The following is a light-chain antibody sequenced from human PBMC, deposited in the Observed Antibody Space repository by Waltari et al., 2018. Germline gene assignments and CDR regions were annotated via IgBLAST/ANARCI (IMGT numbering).Light chain of an antibody. J-gene: IGKJ1*01. V-gene: IGKV3-20*01. CDR3: QKYDRLPAT. Sequence: EIVLTQSPGTLSLSPGERGTLSCRASQSVSRFLAWYQQKPGQAPRLLIYGASTRATCIPDRFNGSWSGTDLSLTISRLEPEDCAVYYCQKYDRLPATFGQGTKVEIK. CDR1: QSVSRF. CDR2: GAS.